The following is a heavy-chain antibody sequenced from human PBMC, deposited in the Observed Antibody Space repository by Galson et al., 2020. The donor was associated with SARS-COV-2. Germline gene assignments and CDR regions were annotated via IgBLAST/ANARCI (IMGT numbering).Heavy chain of an antibody. D-gene: IGHD5-18*01. Sequence: GESLKISCTASGFTFGDYAMSWFRQAPGKGLEWVGFIRSKAYGGTTEYAASVKGRFTISRDDSKNIAYLQMNSLKTEDTAVYYCTRAGIQLWLLDWFDPWGQGTLVTVSS. CDR3: TRAGIQLWLLDWFDP. J-gene: IGHJ5*02. CDR1: GFTFGDYA. CDR2: IRSKAYGGTT. V-gene: IGHV3-49*03.